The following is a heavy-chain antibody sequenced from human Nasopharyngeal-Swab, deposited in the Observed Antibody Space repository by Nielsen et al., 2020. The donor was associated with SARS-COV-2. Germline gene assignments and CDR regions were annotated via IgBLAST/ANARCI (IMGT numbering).Heavy chain of an antibody. CDR2: ISSSSSTI. CDR1: GFTFSSYS. V-gene: IGHV3-48*02. CDR3: ARGEWVVVAAEPLRGTDYGSDV. Sequence: GESLKISCAASGFTFSSYSMNWVRQAPGKGLEWVSYISSSSSTIYYADSVKGRFTISRDNAKNSLYLQMNSLRDEETAVYYCARGEWVVVAAEPLRGTDYGSDVWGQGTTVTVSS. D-gene: IGHD2-15*01. J-gene: IGHJ6*02.